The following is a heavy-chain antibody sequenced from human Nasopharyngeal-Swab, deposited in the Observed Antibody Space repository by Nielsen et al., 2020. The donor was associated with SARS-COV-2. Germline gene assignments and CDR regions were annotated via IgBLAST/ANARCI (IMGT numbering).Heavy chain of an antibody. V-gene: IGHV4-61*02. J-gene: IGHJ5*02. CDR1: GDSISSGNYY. CDR2: VYSSGST. D-gene: IGHD2-21*02. Sequence: SETLSLTCSVSGDSISSGNYYWSWIRQPAGEGLQWIGRVYSSGSTNYNASLKSRVTISVETSKNQFSLKLTSVTAADTAVYYCARTKVVTTSWFDPWGQGTLVTVSP. CDR3: ARTKVVTTSWFDP.